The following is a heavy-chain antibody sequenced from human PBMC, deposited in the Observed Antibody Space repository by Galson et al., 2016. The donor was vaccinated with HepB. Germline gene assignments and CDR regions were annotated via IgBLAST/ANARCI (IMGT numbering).Heavy chain of an antibody. V-gene: IGHV3-74*01. CDR1: GISFSDYT. D-gene: IGHD6-6*01. CDR3: ARSTGQLAARPDYYYHGMDV. CDR2: INTDGKST. Sequence: SLRLSCAASGISFSDYTMNWVRQAPGKGLVWVSRINTDGKSTSYADSVKGRVTISRDNAKNTLYLQMISLRAEDTAVYYCARSTGQLAARPDYYYHGMDVWGQGTTVTVSS. J-gene: IGHJ6*02.